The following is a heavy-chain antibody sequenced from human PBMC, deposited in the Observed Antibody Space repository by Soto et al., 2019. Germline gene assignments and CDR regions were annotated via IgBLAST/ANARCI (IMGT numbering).Heavy chain of an antibody. J-gene: IGHJ5*02. Sequence: SETLSLTCAVSGGSISSGGYSWSWIRQPPGKGLEWIGYIYHSGSTYYNPSLKSRVTISVDRSKNQFSLKLSSVTAADTAVYYCARDSEGNWFDPWGQGTLVTVSS. V-gene: IGHV4-30-2*01. CDR3: ARDSEGNWFDP. CDR2: IYHSGST. CDR1: GGSISSGGYS.